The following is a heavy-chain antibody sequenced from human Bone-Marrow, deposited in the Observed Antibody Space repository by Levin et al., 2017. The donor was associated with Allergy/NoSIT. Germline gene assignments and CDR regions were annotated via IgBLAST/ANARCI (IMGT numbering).Heavy chain of an antibody. Sequence: PGESLKISCKGSGYSFPIYWIGWVRQMPGKGLEWMGIIYPGDSDTTYSPSFQGQVTFSADKSISTAYLQWSSLKASDTAMYYCASGRSRDYFDYWGQGTLVTVSS. CDR1: GYSFPIYW. J-gene: IGHJ4*02. CDR2: IYPGDSDT. CDR3: ASGRSRDYFDY. V-gene: IGHV5-51*01. D-gene: IGHD2-15*01.